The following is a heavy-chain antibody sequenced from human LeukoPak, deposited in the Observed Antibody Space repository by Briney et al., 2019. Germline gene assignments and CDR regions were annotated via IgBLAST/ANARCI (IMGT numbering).Heavy chain of an antibody. J-gene: IGHJ4*02. Sequence: ASVKVSCKASGYTFTSYDINWVRQATGQGLEWMGWMNPNSGNTGYAQKFQGGVTITRNTSISTAYMELSSLRSEDTAMYYCTRRSGGTGTTLGYWGQGTLVTVSS. CDR2: MNPNSGNT. CDR1: GYTFTSYD. V-gene: IGHV1-8*03. CDR3: TRRSGGTGTTLGY. D-gene: IGHD1-1*01.